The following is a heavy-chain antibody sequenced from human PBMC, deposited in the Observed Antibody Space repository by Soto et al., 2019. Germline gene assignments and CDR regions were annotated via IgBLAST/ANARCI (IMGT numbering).Heavy chain of an antibody. D-gene: IGHD6-13*01. Sequence: PGGSLRLSCAASGFTFSSYSMNWVRQAPGKGLEWVSSISSSSSYIYYADSVKGRFTISRDNAKNSLYLQMNSLRAEDTAVYYCARDLQETGYRSSPWFDPWGQGTLVTVSS. CDR2: ISSSSSYI. V-gene: IGHV3-21*01. CDR1: GFTFSSYS. J-gene: IGHJ5*02. CDR3: ARDLQETGYRSSPWFDP.